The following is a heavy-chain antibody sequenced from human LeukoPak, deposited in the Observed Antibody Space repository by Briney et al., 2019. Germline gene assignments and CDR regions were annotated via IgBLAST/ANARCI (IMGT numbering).Heavy chain of an antibody. J-gene: IGHJ6*03. Sequence: PSETLSLTCTVSGVSISSHYWSWIRQPPGKGLEWIGYIYYSGSTNYNPSLKSRVTISVDTSKNQFSLKLSSVTAADTAVYYCARDLEVWNDLNVYYYMDVWGKGTTVTVSS. CDR1: GVSISSHY. CDR3: ARDLEVWNDLNVYYYMDV. V-gene: IGHV4-59*11. D-gene: IGHD1-1*01. CDR2: IYYSGST.